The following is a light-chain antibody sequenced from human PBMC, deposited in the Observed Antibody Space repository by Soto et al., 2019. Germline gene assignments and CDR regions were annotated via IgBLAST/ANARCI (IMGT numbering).Light chain of an antibody. CDR3: QHYNSYSEA. CDR1: QTISSW. Sequence: IQMTQSPSTLSGYIGDRVTITCRASQTISSWLAWYQQKPGKAPKLLIYNASTLKSGVPSRFSGSGSGTEFTLTISSLQPDDFATYYCQHYNSYSEAFGQGTKVDIK. CDR2: NAS. J-gene: IGKJ1*01. V-gene: IGKV1-5*03.